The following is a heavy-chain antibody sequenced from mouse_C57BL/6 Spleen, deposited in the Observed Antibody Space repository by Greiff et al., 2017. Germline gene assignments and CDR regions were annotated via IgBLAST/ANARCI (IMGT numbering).Heavy chain of an antibody. CDR3: ARLYDYDEGDY. CDR2: IYPGDGDT. D-gene: IGHD2-4*01. J-gene: IGHJ4*01. CDR1: GYAFSSYW. V-gene: IGHV1-80*01. Sequence: QVQLQQSGAELVKPGASVKISCKASGYAFSSYWMNWVKQRPGKGLEWIGQIYPGDGDTNYNGKFKGKATLTEDKSSSTAYMQLSSLTSEDSAVYFCARLYDYDEGDYGGQGTSVTVSS.